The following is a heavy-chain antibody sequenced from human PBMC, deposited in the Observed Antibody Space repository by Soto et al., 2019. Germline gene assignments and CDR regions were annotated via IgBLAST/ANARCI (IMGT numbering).Heavy chain of an antibody. D-gene: IGHD2-21*01. V-gene: IGHV3-48*02. J-gene: IGHJ4*02. CDR3: VRDCDTVADMTHADF. CDR1: GFTFSSYS. CDR2: IGSRGAI. Sequence: EVQLVESGGGLVQPGGSLRLSCAASGFTFSSYSMNWFRQAPGKGLELVSYIGSRGAIYYAASVKGRFTISRDTAKNILYLLMNSLRDEDTAVYFCVRDCDTVADMTHADFWGRGTLVTVSS.